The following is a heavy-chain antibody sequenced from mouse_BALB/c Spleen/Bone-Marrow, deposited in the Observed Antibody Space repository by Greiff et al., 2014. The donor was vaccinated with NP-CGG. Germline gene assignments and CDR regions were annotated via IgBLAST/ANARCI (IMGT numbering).Heavy chain of an antibody. CDR3: ARRGDGYYLDY. D-gene: IGHD2-3*01. CDR2: IWAGGST. V-gene: IGHV2-9*02. J-gene: IGHJ2*01. Sequence: QVQLKESGPGLGAPSQSLSITCTVSGFSLTSYGVHWVRQPLGKGLEWLGVIWAGGSTNYNSALMSRLSISKDNSKSQVFLKMNSLQTDDTAMYYCARRGDGYYLDYWDQGTTLTVSS. CDR1: GFSLTSYG.